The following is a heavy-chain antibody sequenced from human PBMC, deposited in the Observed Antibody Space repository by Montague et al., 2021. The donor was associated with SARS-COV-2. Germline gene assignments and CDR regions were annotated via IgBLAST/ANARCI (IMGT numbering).Heavy chain of an antibody. CDR1: GFTFSYYW. CDR3: AKDSYYYGLGYGMDV. D-gene: IGHD3-10*01. Sequence: SLRLSCAASGFTFSYYWMRWVRQAPGKGLEWVSGSSGSDGGTHYADSVKGRFTISRDNSKNVLYLQMNSLRAEDTALYYCAKDSYYYGLGYGMDVWGQGTTVTVSS. J-gene: IGHJ6*02. CDR2: SSGSDGGT. V-gene: IGHV3-23*01.